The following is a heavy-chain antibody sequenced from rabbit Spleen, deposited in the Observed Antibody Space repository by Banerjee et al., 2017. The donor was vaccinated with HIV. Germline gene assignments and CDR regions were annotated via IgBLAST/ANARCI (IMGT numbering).Heavy chain of an antibody. J-gene: IGHJ4*01. CDR2: INTYTVKS. V-gene: IGHV1S45*01. CDR1: AFSFSDRDV. Sequence: QQQLVESGGGLVKPGASLTLTCKASAFSFSDRDVMCWVRQAPGKGLEWIACINTYTVKSVYASWATGRFTFSRTSSTTVTLQMTSLTAADTAAYFCARDLTGIIGWNFKLWGQGTLVTVS. D-gene: IGHD1-1*01. CDR3: ARDLTGIIGWNFKL.